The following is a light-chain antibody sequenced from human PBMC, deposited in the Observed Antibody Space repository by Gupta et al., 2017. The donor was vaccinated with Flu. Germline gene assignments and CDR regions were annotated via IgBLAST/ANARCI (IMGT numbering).Light chain of an antibody. CDR3: QHFDTSPGT. CDR1: QSITTGY. J-gene: IGKJ1*01. CDR2: GAS. Sequence: ERATLSCVASQSITTGYLAWYQQKPGQAPRLLIYGASGRATGIPDRFSGSGSGTDLTLTISRLEPEDFAVYFCQHFDTSPGTFGQGTRVEIK. V-gene: IGKV3-20*01.